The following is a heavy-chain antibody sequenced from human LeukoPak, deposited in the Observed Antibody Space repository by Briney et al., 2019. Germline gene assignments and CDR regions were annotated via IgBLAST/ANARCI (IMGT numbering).Heavy chain of an antibody. V-gene: IGHV3-23*01. CDR1: GFTFSSYA. CDR3: ARTYYDFWSGYPEYYFDY. Sequence: GGSLRLSCAASGFTFSSYAMSWVRQAPGKGLEWVSAISGSGGSTSYADSVKGRLTISRDNAKNTLYLQMNSLRAEDTAVYYCARTYYDFWSGYPEYYFDYWGQGTLVTVSS. D-gene: IGHD3-3*01. CDR2: ISGSGGST. J-gene: IGHJ4*02.